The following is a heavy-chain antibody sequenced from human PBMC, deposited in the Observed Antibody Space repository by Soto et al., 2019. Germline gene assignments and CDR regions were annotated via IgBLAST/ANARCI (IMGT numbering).Heavy chain of an antibody. CDR2: IYYSGST. J-gene: IGHJ5*02. Sequence: SETLSLTCTVSGGSISSYYWSWIRQPPGKGLEWIGYIYYSGSTNYNPSLKSRVTISVGTSKNQFSLKLSPVTAADTAVFYFARDRGGDERRERTWFAPWGQGTLVPVSS. V-gene: IGHV4-59*01. D-gene: IGHD1-1*01. CDR1: GGSISSYY. CDR3: ARDRGGDERRERTWFAP.